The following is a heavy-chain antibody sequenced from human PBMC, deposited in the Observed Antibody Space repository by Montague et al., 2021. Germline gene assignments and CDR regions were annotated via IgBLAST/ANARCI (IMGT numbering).Heavy chain of an antibody. V-gene: IGHV3-23*01. CDR3: ASDVCGDLFAYYYSYMDV. J-gene: IGHJ6*03. CDR2: IFGDGGGT. Sequence: SLRLSCAASGFTFRTYAMSWVRQAPGKGLQWVSLIFGDGGGTFYEDSVKGRFTISRGNAKNSLYLQMNSLRDEDTAVYFCASDVCGDLFAYYYSYMDVWGQGTTVTVSS. D-gene: IGHD3-10*01. CDR1: GFTFRTYA.